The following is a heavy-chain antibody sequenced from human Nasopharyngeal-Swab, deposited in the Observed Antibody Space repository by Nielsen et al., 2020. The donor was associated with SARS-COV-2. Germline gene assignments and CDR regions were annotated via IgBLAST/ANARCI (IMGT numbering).Heavy chain of an antibody. V-gene: IGHV3-33*01. CDR3: ARDGGSGWWDWYFDL. D-gene: IGHD6-19*01. CDR1: GFTFSSYG. CDR2: IWYDGSNK. Sequence: GGSLRLSCAASGFTFSSYGMHWVRQAPGKGLEWVAVIWYDGSNKYYADSVKGRFTISRDNAKNSLYLQMNSLRDEDTAVYYCARDGGSGWWDWYFDLWGRGTLVTVSS. J-gene: IGHJ2*01.